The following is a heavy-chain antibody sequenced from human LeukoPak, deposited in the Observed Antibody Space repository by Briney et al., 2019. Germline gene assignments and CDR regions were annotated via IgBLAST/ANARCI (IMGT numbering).Heavy chain of an antibody. J-gene: IGHJ5*01. V-gene: IGHV4-59*12. CDR3: AKNGQSGFSFDP. CDR1: GGSINYYY. CDR2: IYYSGNT. D-gene: IGHD5-12*01. Sequence: SETLSLTCTVSGGSINYYYWSWIRQPPGKGLEWIGYIYYSGNTNYNPSLKSRVTISVDTSKNQFSLKLSSVTAADTAVYHCAKNGQSGFSFDPWGQGTQVTVSS.